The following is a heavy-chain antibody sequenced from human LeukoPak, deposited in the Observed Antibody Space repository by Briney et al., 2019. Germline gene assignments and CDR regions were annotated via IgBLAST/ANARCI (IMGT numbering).Heavy chain of an antibody. Sequence: GGSLRLSCAVSGFTVSSKHMNWVRQSPGKGLEWVSLIYSGGSTYYADSVKGRFTISRDNSKNTLYPQMNSLRAEDTAVYYCARDEPWLGPLGWGQGTLVTVSS. CDR1: GFTVSSKH. CDR3: ARDEPWLGPLG. J-gene: IGHJ4*02. D-gene: IGHD6-19*01. V-gene: IGHV3-53*01. CDR2: IYSGGST.